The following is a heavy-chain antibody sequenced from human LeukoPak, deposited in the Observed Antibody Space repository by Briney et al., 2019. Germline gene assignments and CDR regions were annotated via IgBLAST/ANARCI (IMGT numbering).Heavy chain of an antibody. CDR2: ISAYNGNT. CDR3: ARDWPRFRSGYYPFDY. Sequence: ASVKVSCKASGYTFTSYGISWVRQAPGQGLEWMGWISAYNGNTNYAQKLQGRVTMTTDTSTSTAYMELRSLRSDDTAVYYCARDWPRFRSGYYPFDYWGQGTLVTVSS. CDR1: GYTFTSYG. V-gene: IGHV1-18*01. J-gene: IGHJ4*02. D-gene: IGHD3-3*01.